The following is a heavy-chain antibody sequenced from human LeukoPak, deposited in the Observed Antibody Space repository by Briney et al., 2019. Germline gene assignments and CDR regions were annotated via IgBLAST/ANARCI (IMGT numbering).Heavy chain of an antibody. Sequence: GASVKVSCKASGYTFTSYGISWVRQAPGQGLEWMGWISAYNGNTNYAQKLQGRVTMTTDTSTSTAYMELSSLRSEDTAVYYCAREPGITKDYYYMDVWGKGTTVTVSS. V-gene: IGHV1-18*01. J-gene: IGHJ6*03. CDR2: ISAYNGNT. CDR3: AREPGITKDYYYMDV. D-gene: IGHD1-20*01. CDR1: GYTFTSYG.